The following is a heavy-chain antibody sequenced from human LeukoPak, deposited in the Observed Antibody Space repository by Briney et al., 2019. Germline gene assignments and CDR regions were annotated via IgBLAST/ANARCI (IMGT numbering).Heavy chain of an antibody. D-gene: IGHD3-22*01. CDR2: ISHSGST. CDR1: GGSFSGYY. CDR3: ARVSFYYDSSGYPDY. Sequence: SETLSLTCAVYGGSFSGYYWSWIRQPPGKGLEWIGEISHSGSTNYNPSLKSRVTISVDTSKNQFSLKLSSVTAADTAVYYCARVSFYYDSSGYPDYWGQGTLVTVSS. J-gene: IGHJ4*02. V-gene: IGHV4-34*01.